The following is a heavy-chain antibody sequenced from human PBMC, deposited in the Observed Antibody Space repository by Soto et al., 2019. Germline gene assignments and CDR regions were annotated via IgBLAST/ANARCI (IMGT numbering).Heavy chain of an antibody. D-gene: IGHD3-22*01. Sequence: QITLKESGPTLVKPTQTLTLTCTFSGFSLSTSGVGVGWIRQPPGKALEWLALIYWDDDKRYSTSLKSRLTITKDTSKNQVVLTMTNMAPVDTATYYCARATHNYYDSSDYAFDIWGQGTMVTVSS. CDR1: GFSLSTSGVG. V-gene: IGHV2-5*02. J-gene: IGHJ3*02. CDR3: ARATHNYYDSSDYAFDI. CDR2: IYWDDDK.